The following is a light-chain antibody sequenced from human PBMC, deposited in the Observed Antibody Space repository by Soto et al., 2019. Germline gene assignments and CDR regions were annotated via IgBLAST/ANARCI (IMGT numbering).Light chain of an antibody. Sequence: DILLTQTQLALSVTPGQPASISCKASQSLINGDRKTYMNWYLQKPGQPPQLPIYEISSRFSGVPDRFSGSGSGTDFTLIISRVEAEDVGVYYCMQSIQLPLTFGGGTKVDIK. CDR3: MQSIQLPLT. J-gene: IGKJ4*01. CDR1: QSLINGDRKTY. CDR2: EIS. V-gene: IGKV2D-29*01.